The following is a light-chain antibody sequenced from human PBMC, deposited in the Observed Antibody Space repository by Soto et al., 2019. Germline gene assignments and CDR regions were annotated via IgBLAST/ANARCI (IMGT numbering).Light chain of an antibody. CDR2: YDS. Sequence: SYELTQPPSVSVAPGKTARITCGGNNIGSKSVHWYQQKPGQAPVLVIYYDSDRPSGSPERFSGSNSGNTATLTISRVEAGDEADYYCQVWDSSSGVFGTGTKLTVL. CDR3: QVWDSSSGV. V-gene: IGLV3-21*04. J-gene: IGLJ1*01. CDR1: NIGSKS.